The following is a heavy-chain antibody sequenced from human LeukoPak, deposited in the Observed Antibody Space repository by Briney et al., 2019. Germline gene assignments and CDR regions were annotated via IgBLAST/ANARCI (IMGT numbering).Heavy chain of an antibody. CDR2: INSDGSST. D-gene: IGHD3-3*01. Sequence: GGSLRLSCAASGFTFSSYWMHWVRQAPGKGLVWVSRINSDGSSTSYADSVKGRFTISRDNSKNTLYLQMNTVRAEDTAIYYCARVFHDYYFDYWGQGTLVTVSS. CDR1: GFTFSSYW. V-gene: IGHV3-74*01. J-gene: IGHJ4*02. CDR3: ARVFHDYYFDY.